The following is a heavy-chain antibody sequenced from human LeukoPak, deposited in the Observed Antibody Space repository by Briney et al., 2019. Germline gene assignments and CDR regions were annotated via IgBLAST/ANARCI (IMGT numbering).Heavy chain of an antibody. Sequence: ASVKVSCKASGYTFTSYDINWVRQATGQGLEWMGWMNPNSGNTGYAQKFQGRVTMTRNTSISTAYMELSSLRSEDTAVYYCARVVGTRHYDSSGYYHEAEYFQHWGQGTLVTVSS. CDR1: GYTFTSYD. D-gene: IGHD3-22*01. J-gene: IGHJ1*01. CDR3: ARVVGTRHYDSSGYYHEAEYFQH. CDR2: MNPNSGNT. V-gene: IGHV1-8*01.